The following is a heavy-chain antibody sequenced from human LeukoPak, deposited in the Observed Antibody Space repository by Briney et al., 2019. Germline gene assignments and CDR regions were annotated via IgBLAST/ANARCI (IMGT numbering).Heavy chain of an antibody. CDR2: ISSSGNTI. J-gene: IGHJ4*02. Sequence: PGGSLRLSCAASGFTFSSYEMNWVRQAPGKGLEWVSYISSSGNTIYYTDSVKGRFTISRDNAKNSLNLQMNSLRAQDTPIYYCARDSDNSGYFDYWGQGTLVTVSS. D-gene: IGHD3-22*01. CDR1: GFTFSSYE. V-gene: IGHV3-48*03. CDR3: ARDSDNSGYFDY.